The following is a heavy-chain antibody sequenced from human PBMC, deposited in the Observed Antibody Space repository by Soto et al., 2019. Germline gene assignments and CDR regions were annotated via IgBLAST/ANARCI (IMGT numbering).Heavy chain of an antibody. D-gene: IGHD3-22*01. CDR3: AKVSTYYDSSGYLEY. CDR1: GFSFSSYA. Sequence: EVQLLESGEGSVQPGGSLRLSCAASGFSFSSYAMSWVRQAPGKGLKWVAAISGGGGSTYHADSVKGRFTISTDNSKNALYLQMNSLRDEDTAVYYCAKVSTYYDSSGYLEYWGQGALVTVSS. V-gene: IGHV3-23*01. J-gene: IGHJ4*02. CDR2: ISGGGGST.